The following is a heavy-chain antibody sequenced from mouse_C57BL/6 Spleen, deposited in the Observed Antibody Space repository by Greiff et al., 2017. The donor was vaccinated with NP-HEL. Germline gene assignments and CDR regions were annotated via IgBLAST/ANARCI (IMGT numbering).Heavy chain of an antibody. D-gene: IGHD3-1*01. V-gene: IGHV7-3*01. J-gene: IGHJ4*01. CDR2: IRNKANGYTT. CDR3: ARSLGTGYAMDY. CDR1: GFTFTDYY. Sequence: DVQLVESGGGLVQPGGSLSLSCAASGFTFTDYYMSWVRQPPGKALEWLGFIRNKANGYTTEYSASVKGRFTISRDNSQSILYLQMNALRAEDSATYYCARSLGTGYAMDYWGQGTSVTVSS.